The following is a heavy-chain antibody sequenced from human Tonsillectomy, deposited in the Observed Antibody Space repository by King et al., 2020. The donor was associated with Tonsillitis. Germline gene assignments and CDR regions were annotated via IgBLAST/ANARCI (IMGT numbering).Heavy chain of an antibody. J-gene: IGHJ6*02. CDR2: ISYDGRHK. CDR3: AKGAEPAANFYYGMDV. D-gene: IGHD6-13*01. Sequence: VQLVESGGGVVQPGRSLRLSCAPSGFTFSDYGMHWVRPAPGKGLEWVAVISYDGRHKFYADSVKGRFTVSRDNSKNTLCLQMNSLRDEDTAVYYCAKGAEPAANFYYGMDVWGQGTTVTVSS. CDR1: GFTFSDYG. V-gene: IGHV3-30*18.